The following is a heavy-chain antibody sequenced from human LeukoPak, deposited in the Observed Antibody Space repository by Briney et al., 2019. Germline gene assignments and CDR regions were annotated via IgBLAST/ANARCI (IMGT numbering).Heavy chain of an antibody. CDR1: GYTFPIYY. CDR3: ARSRDYSNAGSFGY. D-gene: IGHD4-11*01. Sequence: GASVSVSYKPSGYTFPIYYMHGVTHPPGQGREGRVIINPSGGSTSYAQKFQGRVTMTRDKSTSTVYMELSSLRSEDTAVYYCARSRDYSNAGSFGYWGQGTLVTVSS. J-gene: IGHJ4*02. V-gene: IGHV1-46*01. CDR2: INPSGGST.